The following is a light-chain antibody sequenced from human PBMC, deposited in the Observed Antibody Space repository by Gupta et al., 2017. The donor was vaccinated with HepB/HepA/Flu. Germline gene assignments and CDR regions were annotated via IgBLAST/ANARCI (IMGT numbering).Light chain of an antibody. CDR2: RNN. J-gene: IGLJ1*01. CDR3: ATWDDSRSGYV. Sequence: QSVLTQPPSASGTPGQRVTISCSGSSSNIGSNYVYWYQQFPGTAPNLLIYRNNQRPSGVPDRFSGSKSGTSASLAISGLRSDDEADYYCATWDDSRSGYVFGNGTKVTVL. V-gene: IGLV1-47*01. CDR1: SSNIGSNY.